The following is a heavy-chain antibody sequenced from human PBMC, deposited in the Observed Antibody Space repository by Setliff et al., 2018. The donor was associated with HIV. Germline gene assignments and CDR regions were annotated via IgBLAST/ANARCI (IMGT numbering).Heavy chain of an antibody. D-gene: IGHD5-12*01. Sequence: SETLSLTCTASGGSISSYYWSWIRQPPGKGLEWIGFVFYSADTSYNPSLKRRVTISVDTSKNQTSLKLRSVTAADTAVYYCARGWLQFGWFDPWGQGTLVTVSS. V-gene: IGHV4-59*01. J-gene: IGHJ5*02. CDR1: GGSISSYY. CDR3: ARGWLQFGWFDP. CDR2: VFYSADT.